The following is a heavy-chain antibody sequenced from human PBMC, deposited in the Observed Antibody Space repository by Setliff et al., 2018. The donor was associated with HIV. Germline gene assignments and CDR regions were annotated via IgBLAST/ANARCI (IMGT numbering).Heavy chain of an antibody. J-gene: IGHJ4*02. CDR2: INPSGGST. CDR1: GYTFITYY. Sequence: GASVKVSCKASGYTFITYYMHWVRQAPGQGLEWMGIINPSGGSTNYAQIFKGRLTITADESTSTAHMELVGLTSEDTAVYYCARGSPIVWFGEFLYPEIDYWGQGSLVTVSS. V-gene: IGHV1-46*01. CDR3: ARGSPIVWFGEFLYPEIDY. D-gene: IGHD3-10*01.